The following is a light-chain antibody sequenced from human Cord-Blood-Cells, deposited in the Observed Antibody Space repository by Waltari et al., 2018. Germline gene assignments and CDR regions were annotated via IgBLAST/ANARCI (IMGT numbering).Light chain of an antibody. CDR3: QQYGSSPPIT. J-gene: IGKJ3*01. V-gene: IGKV3-20*01. CDR2: GAS. CDR1: QSVSSSY. Sequence: EIVLTQSPGPLSLSPGERATLSCRASQSVSSSYLAWYQQKPGQAPRLLIYGASSRATGIPDRFSGSGSGTVFTLTISRLEPEDFAVYYCQQYGSSPPITFGPGTKVDIK.